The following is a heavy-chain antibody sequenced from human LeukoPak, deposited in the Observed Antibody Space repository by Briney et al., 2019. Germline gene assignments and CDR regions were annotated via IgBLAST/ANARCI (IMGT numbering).Heavy chain of an antibody. J-gene: IGHJ6*02. CDR3: AGTDALYYYGMDV. V-gene: IGHV3-21*01. CDR2: ISSSSSYI. CDR1: EFTFSSYS. Sequence: GGSLRLSCAASEFTFSSYSMNWVRQAPGKGLEWVSSISSSSSYIYYADSVKGRFTISRDNAKNSLYLQMNSLRAEDTAVYYCAGTDALYYYGMDVWGQGTTVTVSS.